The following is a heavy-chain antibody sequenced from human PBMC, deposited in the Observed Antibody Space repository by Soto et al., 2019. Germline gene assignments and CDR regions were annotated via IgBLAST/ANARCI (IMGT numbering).Heavy chain of an antibody. CDR3: ARDSGQLWGSYGMDV. CDR1: GFTFSTYA. CDR2: VSASGLNT. J-gene: IGHJ6*02. D-gene: IGHD5-18*01. V-gene: IGHV3-23*01. Sequence: GGSLRLSCAASGFTFSTYAMAWVRQAPGKGLEWVSGVSASGLNTDYADPVKGRFYISRDNSKNTLYLQMNSLRAEDTVVFYFARDSGQLWGSYGMDVWGQGTTVTVSS.